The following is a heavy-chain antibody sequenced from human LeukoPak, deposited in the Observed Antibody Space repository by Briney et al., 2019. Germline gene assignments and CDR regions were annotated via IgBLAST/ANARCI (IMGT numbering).Heavy chain of an antibody. CDR3: AKVRQWPTPDY. J-gene: IGHJ4*02. CDR1: GFTFSNSG. V-gene: IGHV3-23*01. D-gene: IGHD6-19*01. Sequence: GGSLRLSCVASGFTFSNSGMTWVRQAPGKGLEWVSAISGSGGSTYYADSVKGRFTISRDNSKNTLYLQMNSLRAEDTAVYYCAKVRQWPTPDYWGQGTLVTVSS. CDR2: ISGSGGST.